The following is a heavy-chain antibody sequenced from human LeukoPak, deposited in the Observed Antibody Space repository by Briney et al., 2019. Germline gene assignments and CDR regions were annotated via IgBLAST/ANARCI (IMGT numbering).Heavy chain of an antibody. CDR1: GGSISSGGYS. J-gene: IGHJ6*02. D-gene: IGHD6-13*01. CDR2: IYHSGST. Sequence: SQTLSLTCAVSGGSISSGGYSWSWIRQPPGKGLEWIGYIYHSGSTYYNPSLKSRVTISVDRSKNQFSLKLSSVTAADTAVYYCARGPGIAAAGSKSGYYYYYGMDVWGQGTTVTGSS. V-gene: IGHV4-30-2*01. CDR3: ARGPGIAAAGSKSGYYYYYGMDV.